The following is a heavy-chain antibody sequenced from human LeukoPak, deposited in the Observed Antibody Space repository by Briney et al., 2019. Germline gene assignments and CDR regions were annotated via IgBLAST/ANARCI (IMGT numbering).Heavy chain of an antibody. V-gene: IGHV1-8*03. J-gene: IGHJ6*03. Sequence: ASVNVSCKASGGTFSSYDINWVRQATGQGLEWMGWMNPNSGNTGYAQKFQGRVTITRNTSISTAYTELSSLRSEDTAVYYCARRGAATTQDYYYYYMDVWDKGTTVTVSS. CDR2: MNPNSGNT. CDR1: GGTFSSYD. CDR3: ARRGAATTQDYYYYYMDV. D-gene: IGHD5-12*01.